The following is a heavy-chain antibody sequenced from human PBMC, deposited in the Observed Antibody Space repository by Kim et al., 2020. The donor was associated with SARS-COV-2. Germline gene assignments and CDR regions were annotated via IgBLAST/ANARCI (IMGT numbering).Heavy chain of an antibody. D-gene: IGHD4-17*01. V-gene: IGHV3-23*01. Sequence: GGSLRLSCAASGFIFHSYAMTWVRQAPGKGLDWVSTIFGNEITTYYADSVQGRLTISRDNSKDTLYLQINSLRAEDTAIYYCARSWDYGPRRYYFDLWG. J-gene: IGHJ4*01. CDR1: GFIFHSYA. CDR2: IFGNEITT. CDR3: ARSWDYGPRRYYFDL.